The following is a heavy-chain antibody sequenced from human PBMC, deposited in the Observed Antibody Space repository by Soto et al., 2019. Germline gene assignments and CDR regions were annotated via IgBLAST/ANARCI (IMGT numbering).Heavy chain of an antibody. CDR1: GFTFSSYA. CDR3: ARDYCDCGHFDY. CDR2: ISYDGSNK. J-gene: IGHJ4*02. D-gene: IGHD3-22*01. Sequence: QVQLVESGGGVVQPGRSLRLSCAASGFTFSSYAIHLVRQAPGKGLEWVAVISYDGSNKYYADSVKGRFTISRDNSKNTLYLQMNSLRAEDTAVYYCARDYCDCGHFDYWGQATLVTVSS. V-gene: IGHV3-30-3*01.